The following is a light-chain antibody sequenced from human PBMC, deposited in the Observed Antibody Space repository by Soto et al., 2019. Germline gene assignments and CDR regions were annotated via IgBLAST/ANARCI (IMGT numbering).Light chain of an antibody. CDR2: GAS. V-gene: IGKV3D-15*01. CDR3: QHYNNWPQNT. CDR1: QSVSSN. Sequence: EIVMTQSPATLSVSPGERATLSCRASQSVSSNLAWYQQKPGQAPRLLIYGASTRATGIPDRFSGSGSGTEFTLTISSLQSEDFAVYYCQHYNNWPQNTFCQGTKLEIK. J-gene: IGKJ2*01.